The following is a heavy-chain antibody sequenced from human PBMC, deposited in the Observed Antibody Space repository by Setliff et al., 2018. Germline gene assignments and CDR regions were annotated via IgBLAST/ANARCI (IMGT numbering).Heavy chain of an antibody. J-gene: IGHJ5*02. CDR2: VFVSGST. D-gene: IGHD6-19*01. Sequence: SETLSLTCTVSGGSISTYYWSWIRRPAGKGLEWIGRVFVSGSTNYNPSLKSRVTMSVDTSKNQFSLKLTSVTAADTATYYCARDTSSDWAAWFDPWSQGILVTVS. V-gene: IGHV4-4*07. CDR3: ARDTSSDWAAWFDP. CDR1: GGSISTYY.